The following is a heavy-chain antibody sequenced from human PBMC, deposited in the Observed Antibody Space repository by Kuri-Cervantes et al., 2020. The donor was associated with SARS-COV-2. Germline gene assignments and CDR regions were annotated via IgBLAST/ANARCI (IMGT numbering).Heavy chain of an antibody. V-gene: IGHV3-30*18. CDR3: AKDAAKRSGAAAGTNYFDN. CDR1: GFTFSSYG. Sequence: GGSLRLSCAASGFTFSSYGMDWVRQAPGKGLEWVAVISYDGSNKYYADSVKGRFTISRDNSKNTLYLQMNRLRAEDTAVYYCAKDAAKRSGAAAGTNYFDNWGQGTLVTVSS. CDR2: ISYDGSNK. D-gene: IGHD6-25*01. J-gene: IGHJ4*02.